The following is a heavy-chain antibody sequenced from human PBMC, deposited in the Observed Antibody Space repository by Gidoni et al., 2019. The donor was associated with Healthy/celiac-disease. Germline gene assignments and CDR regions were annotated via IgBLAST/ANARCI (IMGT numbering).Heavy chain of an antibody. CDR3: ARQSIAARPYYYYGMDV. D-gene: IGHD6-6*01. V-gene: IGHV5-51*01. CDR2: IYPGDSDT. Sequence: EVQLVQSGAEVKKPGESLKISCKGSGYSFTNSWIGWVRQMPGKGLEWMGIIYPGDSDTRYSPSFQGQVTISADKSISTAYLQWSSLKASDTAMYYCARQSIAARPYYYYGMDVWGQGTTVTVSS. CDR1: GYSFTNSW. J-gene: IGHJ6*02.